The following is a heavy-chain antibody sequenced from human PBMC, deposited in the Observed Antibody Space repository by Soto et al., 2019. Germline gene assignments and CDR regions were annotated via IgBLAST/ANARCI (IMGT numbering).Heavy chain of an antibody. Sequence: HPGGSLRLSCAASGFTFSSYGMHWVRQAPGKGLEWVAVISYDGSNKYYADSVKGRFTISRDNSKNTLYLQMNSLRAEDTAVYYCAKEYSYGYAGYYYYYGMDVWGQGTTVTVSS. V-gene: IGHV3-30*18. D-gene: IGHD5-18*01. CDR3: AKEYSYGYAGYYYYYGMDV. J-gene: IGHJ6*02. CDR1: GFTFSSYG. CDR2: ISYDGSNK.